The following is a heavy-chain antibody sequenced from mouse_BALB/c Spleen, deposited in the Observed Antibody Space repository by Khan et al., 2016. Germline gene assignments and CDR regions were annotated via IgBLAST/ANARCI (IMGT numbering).Heavy chain of an antibody. CDR3: TTSGYGTLAY. CDR1: GYSFTSYY. Sequence: QVQLQQSGAELVKPGASVRLSCKASGYSFTSYYLYWVKQRPGQGLEWIGDINPSNGGTNFNEKFKIKATLTVDKSSSTAYKQLSSLTSEDSAVHYSTTSGYGTLAYWGRGTLVTVSA. CDR2: INPSNGGT. D-gene: IGHD2-1*01. J-gene: IGHJ3*01. V-gene: IGHV1S81*02.